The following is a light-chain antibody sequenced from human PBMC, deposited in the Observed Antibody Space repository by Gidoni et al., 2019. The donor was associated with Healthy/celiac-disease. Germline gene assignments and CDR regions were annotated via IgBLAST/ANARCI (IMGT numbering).Light chain of an antibody. CDR3: SSYAGSNNYVV. Sequence: QSALTQPPSASGSPGQSVTISCTGTISDVGGDNYVSWYQQHPGKAPKLMIYEVSKRPSGVPDRFSGSKSGNTASLTVSGLQAEDEADYYCSSYAGSNNYVVFGGGTKLTVL. CDR2: EVS. V-gene: IGLV2-8*01. CDR1: ISDVGGDNY. J-gene: IGLJ2*01.